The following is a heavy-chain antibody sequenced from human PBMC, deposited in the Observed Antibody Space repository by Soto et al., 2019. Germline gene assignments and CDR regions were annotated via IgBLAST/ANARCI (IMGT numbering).Heavy chain of an antibody. D-gene: IGHD3-3*01. J-gene: IGHJ5*02. CDR2: INPNSGGT. CDR3: ARGLNDFWSGYYELDP. CDR1: GYTFTGYY. Sequence: ASVKVSCKASGYTFTGYYMHWVRQAPGQGLEWMGWINPNSGGTNYAQKLQGRVTMTTDTSTSTAYMVLRSLRSDDTAVYYCARGLNDFWSGYYELDPWGQGTLVTVSS. V-gene: IGHV1-2*02.